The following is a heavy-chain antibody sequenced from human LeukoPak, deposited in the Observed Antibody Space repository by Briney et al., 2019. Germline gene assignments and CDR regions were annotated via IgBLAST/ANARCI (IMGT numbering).Heavy chain of an antibody. Sequence: ASVKVSCKASGYAFTSYAMNWVRQAPGQGLEWMGWINTNTGNPTYAQGFTGRFVFSLDTSVSTAYLQISSLKAEDTAVYYCARHYRYCSSTSCYPHYFDYWGQGTLVTVSS. CDR1: GYAFTSYA. D-gene: IGHD2-2*01. J-gene: IGHJ4*02. V-gene: IGHV7-4-1*02. CDR3: ARHYRYCSSTSCYPHYFDY. CDR2: INTNTGNP.